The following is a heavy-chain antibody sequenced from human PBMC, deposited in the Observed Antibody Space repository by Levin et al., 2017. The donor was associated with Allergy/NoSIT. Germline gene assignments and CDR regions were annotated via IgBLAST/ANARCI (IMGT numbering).Heavy chain of an antibody. CDR1: DGSISSYY. CDR2: IYYSGST. Sequence: SETLSLTCTVSDGSISSYYWSWIRQPPGKGLEWIGYIYYSGSTNYNPSLKSRVTISVDTSKNQFSLKLSSVTAADTAVYYCARDQWELPMGAFDVWGQGTMVAVSS. V-gene: IGHV4-59*01. CDR3: ARDQWELPMGAFDV. J-gene: IGHJ3*01. D-gene: IGHD1-26*01.